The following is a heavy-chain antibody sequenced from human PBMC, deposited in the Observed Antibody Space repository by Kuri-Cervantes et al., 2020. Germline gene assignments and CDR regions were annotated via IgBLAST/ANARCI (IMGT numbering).Heavy chain of an antibody. V-gene: IGHV1-24*01. CDR3: ATAGGGQLGRLDY. CDR1: GYTLTELS. Sequence: ASVKVSCKVSGYTLTELSMHWVRQAPGKGLERMGGFDPEDGETIYAQKFQGRATMTEDTSTDTAYMELSSLRSEDTAVYYCATAGGGQLGRLDYWGQGTLVTVSS. D-gene: IGHD6-6*01. CDR2: FDPEDGET. J-gene: IGHJ4*02.